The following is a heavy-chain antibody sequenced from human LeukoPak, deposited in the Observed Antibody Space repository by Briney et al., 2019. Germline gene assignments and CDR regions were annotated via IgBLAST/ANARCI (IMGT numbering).Heavy chain of an antibody. CDR2: IIPMFGTA. V-gene: IGHV1-69*06. Sequence: VASVKVSCKASGGTFSSYEISWVRQAPGQGLEWMGGIIPMFGTAKYAQKFQGRVTITADKSTSTAYMELRSLRSDDTAVYYCARDYSSSSWYAPYYYYYMDVWGKGTTVTVSS. D-gene: IGHD6-13*01. CDR1: GGTFSSYE. CDR3: ARDYSSSSWYAPYYYYYMDV. J-gene: IGHJ6*03.